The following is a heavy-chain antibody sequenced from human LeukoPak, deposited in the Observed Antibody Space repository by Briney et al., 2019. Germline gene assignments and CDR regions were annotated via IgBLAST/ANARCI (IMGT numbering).Heavy chain of an antibody. J-gene: IGHJ4*02. CDR3: AKDIVVVPAAVSCFDY. V-gene: IGHV3-30*04. CDR1: GFTFSSYA. CDR2: IPYDGSNK. D-gene: IGHD2-2*01. Sequence: PGGSLRLSCAASGFTFSSYAMHWVRQAPGKGLEWVAVIPYDGSNKYYADSVKGRFTISRDNSKNTLYLQMNSLRAEDTAVYYCAKDIVVVPAAVSCFDYWGQGTLVTVSS.